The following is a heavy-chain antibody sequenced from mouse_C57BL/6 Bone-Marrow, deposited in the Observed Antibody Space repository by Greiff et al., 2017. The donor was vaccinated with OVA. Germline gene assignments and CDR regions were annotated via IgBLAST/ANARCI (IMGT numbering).Heavy chain of an antibody. V-gene: IGHV1-61*01. J-gene: IGHJ3*01. CDR1: GYTFTSYW. D-gene: IGHD2-3*01. Sequence: QVQLQQPWAELVRPGSSVKLSCKASGYTFTSYWMDWVKQRPGQGLEWIGNIYPSDSETHYNQKFKDKATLTVDKSSSTAYMQLSSLTSEDSAVYYCARRRDGYSWFAYWGQGTLVTVSA. CDR3: ARRRDGYSWFAY. CDR2: IYPSDSET.